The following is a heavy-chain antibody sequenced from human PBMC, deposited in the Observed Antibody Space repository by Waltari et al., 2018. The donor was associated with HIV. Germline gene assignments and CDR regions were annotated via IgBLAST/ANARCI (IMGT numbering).Heavy chain of an antibody. V-gene: IGHV3-23*01. CDR1: GFTFSTYA. CDR3: ARIYVSGAFDI. J-gene: IGHJ3*02. D-gene: IGHD3-10*01. CDR2: IAASDPNT. Sequence: EAQLLESGGGLVQPGGSLRVSCVGSGFTFSTYAMIWVRQAPGKGLEWVSAIAASDPNTYYSDSVRGRFTVSKDNSENSLHLQMNSLRAEDTALYYCARIYVSGAFDIWGQGTVVTVSS.